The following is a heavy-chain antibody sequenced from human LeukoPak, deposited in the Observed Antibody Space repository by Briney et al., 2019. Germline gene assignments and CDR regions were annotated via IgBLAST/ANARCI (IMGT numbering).Heavy chain of an antibody. CDR2: IYYSGST. CDR1: GGSISSYY. Sequence: PSETLSLTCTVSGGSISSYYWSWIRKPPPKGLEWIGYIYYSGSTSYNPSLKSRVTISVCTSKNQFSLKLSSVTAAETAVYYCARVPNSGWYYFEYWGQGTLVTVSS. V-gene: IGHV4-59*01. CDR3: ARVPNSGWYYFEY. D-gene: IGHD6-19*01. J-gene: IGHJ4*02.